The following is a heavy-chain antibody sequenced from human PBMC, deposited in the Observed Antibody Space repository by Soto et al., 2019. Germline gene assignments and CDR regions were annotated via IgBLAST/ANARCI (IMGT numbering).Heavy chain of an antibody. J-gene: IGHJ4*02. Sequence: QVQLVESGGGVVQPGRSLRLSCAASGFTFSSYAMHWVRQAPGKGLEWVAVISYDGSNKYYADSVKGRFTISRDNSKNTLYLQMNSLRAEDTAVYYCARDQGGSSSWTDYWGQGTLVTVS. D-gene: IGHD6-13*01. CDR3: ARDQGGSSSWTDY. V-gene: IGHV3-30-3*01. CDR1: GFTFSSYA. CDR2: ISYDGSNK.